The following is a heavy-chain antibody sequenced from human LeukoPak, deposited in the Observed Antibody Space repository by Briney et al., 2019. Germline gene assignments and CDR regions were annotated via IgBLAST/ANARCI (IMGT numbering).Heavy chain of an antibody. J-gene: IGHJ4*02. CDR2: INQEGGEK. D-gene: IGHD6-19*01. Sequence: PGGSLRLSCAASGFSFSAYWMNWVRQAPGKGLEWVANINQEGGEKYYVGSVKGRFTISRDNTKNSLHLQMNSLRPEGTAIYYCARGTGWYPDYWGQGTLVTVSS. CDR3: ARGTGWYPDY. CDR1: GFSFSAYW. V-gene: IGHV3-7*01.